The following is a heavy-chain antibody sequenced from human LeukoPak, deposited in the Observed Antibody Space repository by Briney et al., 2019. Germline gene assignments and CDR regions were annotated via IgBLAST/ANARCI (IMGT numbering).Heavy chain of an antibody. CDR1: GGSFSGYY. V-gene: IGHV4-59*08. Sequence: SETLSLTCAVYGGSFSGYYWSWIRQPPGKGLEWIGYIYYSGSTNYNPSLKSRVTISVDTSKNQFSLKLSSVTAADTAVYYCARFIRPAFNWFDPWGQGTLVTVSS. J-gene: IGHJ5*02. CDR3: ARFIRPAFNWFDP. CDR2: IYYSGST. D-gene: IGHD1-1*01.